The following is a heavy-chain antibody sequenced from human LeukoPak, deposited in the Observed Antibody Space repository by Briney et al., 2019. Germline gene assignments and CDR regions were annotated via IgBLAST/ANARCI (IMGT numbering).Heavy chain of an antibody. CDR3: ARDGGSGYSGCDDAFDI. CDR1: GFTFSSYS. V-gene: IGHV3-21*01. CDR2: ISSSSYI. Sequence: GGSLRLSCAAPGFTFSSYSMNWVRQAPGKGLEWVSSISSSSYIYYADSVKGRFTISRDNAKNSLYLQMNSLRAEDTAVYYCARDGGSGYSGCDDAFDIWGQGTMVTVSS. J-gene: IGHJ3*02. D-gene: IGHD5-12*01.